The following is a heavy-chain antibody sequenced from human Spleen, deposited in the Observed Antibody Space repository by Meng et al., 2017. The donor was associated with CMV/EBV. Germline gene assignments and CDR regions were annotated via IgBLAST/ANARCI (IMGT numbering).Heavy chain of an antibody. D-gene: IGHD2-21*02. CDR2: ISGNTGFI. CDR3: TKGGGERVTFDAMDV. CDR1: GFTFDDFA. V-gene: IGHV3-9*01. J-gene: IGHJ6*02. Sequence: GGSLRLSCTASGFTFDDFAMHWVRQTPGEGLEWVSGISGNTGFIGYADSVKGRFTISRDNAKKTLSLQINTLRPEDTALYYYTKGGGERVTFDAMDVWGQGTTVTVSS.